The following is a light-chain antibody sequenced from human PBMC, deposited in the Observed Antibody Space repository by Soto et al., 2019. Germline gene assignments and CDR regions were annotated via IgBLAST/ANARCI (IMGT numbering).Light chain of an antibody. Sequence: DIQMTQSPSSLSAVVGDRVSITCRSSQGIATYLNWYQQKPGKAPRPLIYTASTLESGVPSRFSGNGSVTDLTLTISSVQPEDFATYYCQHSFNTPPYTFGQGTKLEI. J-gene: IGKJ2*01. CDR3: QHSFNTPPYT. V-gene: IGKV1-39*01. CDR1: QGIATY. CDR2: TAS.